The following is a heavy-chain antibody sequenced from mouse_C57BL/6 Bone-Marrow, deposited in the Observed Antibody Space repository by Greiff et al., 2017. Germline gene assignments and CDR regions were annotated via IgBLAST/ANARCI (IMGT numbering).Heavy chain of an antibody. V-gene: IGHV1-55*01. Sequence: QVQLQQPGAELVKPGASVKMSCKASGYTFTSYWITWVKQRPGQGLEWIGDIYPGSGSTTYNEKFKSKATLTVDTSSSTASMQLSSLTSEESAVYYCARSSYAMDYWGQGTSVTVSS. CDR1: GYTFTSYW. CDR2: IYPGSGST. J-gene: IGHJ4*01. CDR3: ARSSYAMDY.